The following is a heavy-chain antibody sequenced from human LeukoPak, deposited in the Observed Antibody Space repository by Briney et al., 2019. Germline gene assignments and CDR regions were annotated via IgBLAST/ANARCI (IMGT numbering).Heavy chain of an antibody. CDR1: GHTFTGYY. D-gene: IGHD3-10*01. J-gene: IGHJ6*03. V-gene: IGHV1-2*02. CDR3: ARGSGSYSAYYYCHMDV. CDR2: INPNSGGT. Sequence: GASVKVSCKASGHTFTGYYTHWVRQAPGQGLEWMAWINPNSGGTKYAQKFQGRVAVTRDTSMSTAYMELSRLRSDDTAVYYCARGSGSYSAYYYCHMDVWGKGTTVTIS.